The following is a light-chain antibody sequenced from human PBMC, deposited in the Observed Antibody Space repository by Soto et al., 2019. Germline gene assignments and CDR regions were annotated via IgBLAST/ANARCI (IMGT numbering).Light chain of an antibody. J-gene: IGKJ1*01. CDR3: QQYFRWPPWT. Sequence: EVLVTQSPATLSVSPGEGVTLSCRASQSVSTDLAWYQQKPGQAPRLLIYGASIRAIGVPDRFSGSGSGTDFTFTLSSLQYEDSAISYCQQYFRWPPWTFGQGTKVEV. CDR2: GAS. V-gene: IGKV3-15*01. CDR1: QSVSTD.